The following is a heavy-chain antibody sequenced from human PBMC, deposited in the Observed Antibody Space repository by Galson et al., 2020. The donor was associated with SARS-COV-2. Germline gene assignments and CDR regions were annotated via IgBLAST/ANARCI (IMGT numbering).Heavy chain of an antibody. CDR3: ARDPVTVVTSAFDI. J-gene: IGHJ3*02. CDR2: ISSSSSYI. D-gene: IGHD2-15*01. Sequence: NSGGSLRLSCAASGFTFSSYSMNWVRQAPGKGLEWVSSISSSSSYIYYADSVKGRFTSSRDNAKNSLYLQMNSLRAEDTAVYYCARDPVTVVTSAFDIWGQGTMVTVSS. V-gene: IGHV3-21*01. CDR1: GFTFSSYS.